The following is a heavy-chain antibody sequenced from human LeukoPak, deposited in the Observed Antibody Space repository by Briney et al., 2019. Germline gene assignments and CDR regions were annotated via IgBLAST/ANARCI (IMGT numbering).Heavy chain of an antibody. Sequence: ASVTVSCKASGYIFINYFIHWGGEAAGQGREGMGVMNANGGSTTYAQKFQDRVTMPSDTSTRTVYMDLSSLRSDDTAVYYCVIEDYGSAIKSPDYWGQGTLVTVSS. J-gene: IGHJ4*02. V-gene: IGHV1-46*01. CDR1: GYIFINYF. CDR3: VIEDYGSAIKSPDY. CDR2: MNANGGST. D-gene: IGHD4-17*01.